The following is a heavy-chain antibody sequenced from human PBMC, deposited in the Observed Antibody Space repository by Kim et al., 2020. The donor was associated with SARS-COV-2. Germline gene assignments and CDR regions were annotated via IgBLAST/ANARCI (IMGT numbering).Heavy chain of an antibody. CDR1: GGTFSSYA. CDR2: IIPIFGTA. CDR3: ARERPYSSGWSRTSHWFDP. J-gene: IGHJ5*02. Sequence: SVKVSCKAPGGTFSSYAISWVRQAPGQGLEWMGGIIPIFGTANYAQKFQGRVTITADESTSTAYMELSSLRSEDTAVYYCARERPYSSGWSRTSHWFDPWGQGTLVTVSS. D-gene: IGHD6-19*01. V-gene: IGHV1-69*13.